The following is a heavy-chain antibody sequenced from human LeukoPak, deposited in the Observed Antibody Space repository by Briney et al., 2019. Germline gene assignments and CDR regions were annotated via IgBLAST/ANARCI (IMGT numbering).Heavy chain of an antibody. J-gene: IGHJ5*02. Sequence: SETLSLTCAVYGGSFSGYYWNWIRQPPLKGLEWIGEINHSGNTNYNPSLKSRVTISVVTSKNQFSLKLSSVTAADTAVYYCVRRRRILPFDPWGQGTLVTVSS. CDR1: GGSFSGYY. D-gene: IGHD2-15*01. V-gene: IGHV4-34*01. CDR2: INHSGNT. CDR3: VRRRRILPFDP.